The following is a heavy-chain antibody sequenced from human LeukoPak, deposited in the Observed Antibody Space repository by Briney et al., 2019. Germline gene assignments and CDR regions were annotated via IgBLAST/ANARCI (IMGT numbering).Heavy chain of an antibody. J-gene: IGHJ4*02. CDR2: ISAYNGNT. D-gene: IGHD3-9*01. CDR1: GYTFTSYG. Sequence: GASVKVSCKASGYTFTSYGISWVRQAPGQGLEWMGWISAYNGNTNYAQKLQGRVTMTTDTSTSTAYMELRSLRSDDTAVYYCARGKLRYFDWLLFRASPTFDYWGQGTLVAVSS. V-gene: IGHV1-18*01. CDR3: ARGKLRYFDWLLFRASPTFDY.